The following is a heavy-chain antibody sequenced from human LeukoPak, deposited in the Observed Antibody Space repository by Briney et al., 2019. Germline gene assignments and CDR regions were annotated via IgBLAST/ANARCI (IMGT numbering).Heavy chain of an antibody. J-gene: IGHJ6*04. CDR3: AKDFNDSSGFYYYYYGMDV. V-gene: IGHV3-30*18. D-gene: IGHD3-22*01. CDR1: GFTFSSYG. Sequence: SLRLSCAASGFTFSSYGMHWVRQAPGKGLEWVAFISYDGSNKYYADSVKGRFTISRDNSKNTLYLQMNSLRAEDTAVYYCAKDFNDSSGFYYYYYGMDVWGKGTTVTVSS. CDR2: ISYDGSNK.